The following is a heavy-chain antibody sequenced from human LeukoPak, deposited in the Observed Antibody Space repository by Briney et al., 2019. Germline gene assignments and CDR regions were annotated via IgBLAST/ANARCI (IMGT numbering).Heavy chain of an antibody. J-gene: IGHJ3*02. CDR1: GFTFSNYA. CDR2: IRSKAYGGTT. CDR3: TRDGLDLRIDAFDI. V-gene: IGHV3-49*04. Sequence: GGSLRLSCAASGFTFSNYAMTWVRQAPGKGLEWVGFIRSKAYGGTTEYAASVKGRFTISRDDSKSIAYLQMNSLKTEDTAVYYCTRDGLDLRIDAFDIWGQGTMVTVSS. D-gene: IGHD1-7*01.